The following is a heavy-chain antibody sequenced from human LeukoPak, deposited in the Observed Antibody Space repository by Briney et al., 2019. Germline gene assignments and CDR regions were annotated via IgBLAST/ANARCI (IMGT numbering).Heavy chain of an antibody. CDR2: ISGTCDNT. J-gene: IGHJ4*02. D-gene: IGHD6-19*01. CDR3: AKLSGYTTGWFFDF. CDR1: GFAFSNYA. Sequence: GGSLKLSCAASGFAFSNYAKNWVRQAPGKGLEWVSSISGTCDNTYYAESVKGRFTISRDNSKNTVFLQMNSLRAEDTAVFYCAKLSGYTTGWFFDFWGQETLVTVS. V-gene: IGHV3-23*01.